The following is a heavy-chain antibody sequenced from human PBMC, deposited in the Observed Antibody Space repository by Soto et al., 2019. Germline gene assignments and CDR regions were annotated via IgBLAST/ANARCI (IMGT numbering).Heavy chain of an antibody. CDR3: ARGGREYYYDSSGSLLDDY. V-gene: IGHV1-2*04. CDR1: GYTFTGYY. J-gene: IGHJ4*02. D-gene: IGHD3-22*01. Sequence: HVQLVQSGAEVKKPGASVKVSCKASGYTFTGYYMHWVRQAPGQGLEWMGWINPNSGGTNYAQKFQGWVTMTRDTSISTAYMELSRLRSDDTAVYYCARGGREYYYDSSGSLLDDYWGQGTLVTVSS. CDR2: INPNSGGT.